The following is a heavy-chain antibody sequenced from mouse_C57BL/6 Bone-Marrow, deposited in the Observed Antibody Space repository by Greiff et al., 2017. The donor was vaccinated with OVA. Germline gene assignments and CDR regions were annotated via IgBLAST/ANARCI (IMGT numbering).Heavy chain of an antibody. CDR1: GFSLNTSNMG. Sequence: QVTLKESGPGILQSSQTLSLTCSFSGFSLNTSNMGVSWIRHPSGKGLEWLAHIYWDDDKRYNPSLKSRLTISKHTSRNQVFLKITSVDTADTATDYCAVRGSYGTGGYYYMDYWGQGTAVTVSS. V-gene: IGHV8-12*01. J-gene: IGHJ4*01. CDR3: AVRGSYGTGGYYYMDY. CDR2: IYWDDDK. D-gene: IGHD1-1*01.